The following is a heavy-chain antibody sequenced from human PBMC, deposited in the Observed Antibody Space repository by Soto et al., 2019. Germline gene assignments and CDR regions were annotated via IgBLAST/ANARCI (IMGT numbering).Heavy chain of an antibody. J-gene: IGHJ6*02. CDR2: IYYSGST. CDR3: ARDGAAASYGMDV. V-gene: IGHV4-59*01. D-gene: IGHD6-13*01. Sequence: PSETLSLTCTVSGGSISSYYWSWIRQPPGKGLEWIGYIYYSGSTNYNPSLKSRVTISVDTSKNQFSLKLSSVTAADTAVYYCARDGAAASYGMDVWGQATTVTVSS. CDR1: GGSISSYY.